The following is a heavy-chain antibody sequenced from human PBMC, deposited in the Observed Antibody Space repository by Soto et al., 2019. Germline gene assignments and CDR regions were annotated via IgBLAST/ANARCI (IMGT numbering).Heavy chain of an antibody. Sequence: EVKLLESGGGLVQPGESLRLSCAASGFRFWTYSMSWVRQAPGKGLEWVSGISGDGSATSYADSLKGRFTVSRDNSKDTLFLQMNTLRVEHTAVYYCAKTRLYDNNDYHRDGFDVWGPGTAVTVS. J-gene: IGHJ3*01. V-gene: IGHV3-23*01. CDR3: AKTRLYDNNDYHRDGFDV. CDR2: ISGDGSAT. CDR1: GFRFWTYS. D-gene: IGHD5-12*01.